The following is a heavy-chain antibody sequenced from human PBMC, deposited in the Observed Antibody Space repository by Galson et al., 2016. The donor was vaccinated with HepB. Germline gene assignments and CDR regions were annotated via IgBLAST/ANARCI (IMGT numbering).Heavy chain of an antibody. V-gene: IGHV4-31*03. CDR3: ARLGSVVVVPAFDS. D-gene: IGHD2-2*01. Sequence: TLSLTCTVSGGSIITGGYYWSWIRQHPGKGLEWIGYIYHTGSTYYNPSLRSRVSISVDTSKNHFSLKVTSMTAEDTALYYCARLGSVVVVPAFDSWGQGTLVTVSA. CDR2: IYHTGST. J-gene: IGHJ4*02. CDR1: GGSIITGGYY.